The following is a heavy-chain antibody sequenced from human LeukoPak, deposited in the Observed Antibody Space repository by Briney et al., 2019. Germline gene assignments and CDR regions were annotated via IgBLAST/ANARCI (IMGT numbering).Heavy chain of an antibody. CDR1: GGSMSSYY. V-gene: IGHV4-59*12. Sequence: SETLSLTCTVSGGSMSSYYWSWIRQPPGKGLEWIGYIYYSGSTNYNPSLKSRVTIAVDRSKNQFSLKLSSVTAADTAVYYCARVSGEFDYWGQGTLVTVSS. CDR3: ARVSGEFDY. J-gene: IGHJ4*02. D-gene: IGHD3-10*01. CDR2: IYYSGST.